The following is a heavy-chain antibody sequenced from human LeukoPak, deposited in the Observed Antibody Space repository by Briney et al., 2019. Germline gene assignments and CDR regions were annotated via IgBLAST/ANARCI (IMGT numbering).Heavy chain of an antibody. CDR2: INPNSGGT. CDR3: ARDGEDIVVVPAAMGENWFDP. D-gene: IGHD2-2*01. J-gene: IGHJ5*02. CDR1: GYTFTGYY. V-gene: IGHV1-2*02. Sequence: ASVKVSCKASGYTFTGYYMHWVRQAPGQGLEWMGWINPNSGGTNYAQKFQGRVTMTRDTSISTAYMELSRLRSDDTAGYYCARDGEDIVVVPAAMGENWFDPWGQGTLVTVSS.